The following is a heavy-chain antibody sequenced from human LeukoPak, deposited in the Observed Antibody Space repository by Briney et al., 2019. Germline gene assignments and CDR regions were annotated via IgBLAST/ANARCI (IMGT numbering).Heavy chain of an antibody. V-gene: IGHV4-34*01. CDR3: ARGAHYYDSSGYLGY. D-gene: IGHD3-22*01. Sequence: PSETLSLTCAVYGGSFSGYYWSWIRQPPGKGLEWIGEINHSGSTNYNPSLKSRVTISVDTSKNQFSLKLSSVTAADTDVYYCARGAHYYDSSGYLGYWGQGTLVTVSS. CDR2: INHSGST. CDR1: GGSFSGYY. J-gene: IGHJ4*02.